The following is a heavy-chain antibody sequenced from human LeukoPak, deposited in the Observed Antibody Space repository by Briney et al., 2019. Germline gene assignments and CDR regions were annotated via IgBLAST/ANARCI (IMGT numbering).Heavy chain of an antibody. D-gene: IGHD1-26*01. J-gene: IGHJ4*02. V-gene: IGHV1-2*02. CDR3: ATPGGSGSYYRY. Sequence: ASVKVSCKASGYTFTGYYIYWVRQAPGQGLEWMGWINPNRGGTNYAQKFQGRVTMTRDTSINTAYMELSRLRSDDTAVYYCATPGGSGSYYRYWGQGTLVTVSP. CDR1: GYTFTGYY. CDR2: INPNRGGT.